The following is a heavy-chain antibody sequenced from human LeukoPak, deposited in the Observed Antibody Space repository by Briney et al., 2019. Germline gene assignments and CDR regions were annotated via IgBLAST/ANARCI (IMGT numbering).Heavy chain of an antibody. CDR1: GFTFSSYA. Sequence: PGGSLRLSCAASGFTFSSYAMSWVRQAPGKGLEWVSAISGSGGSTYNADSVKGRFTISRDNSKNTLYRQMNSLRAEDTAVYYCAKDLVRAFYSSSPSAFDYWGQGTLVTVSS. CDR3: AKDLVRAFYSSSPSAFDY. J-gene: IGHJ4*02. D-gene: IGHD6-6*01. V-gene: IGHV3-23*01. CDR2: ISGSGGST.